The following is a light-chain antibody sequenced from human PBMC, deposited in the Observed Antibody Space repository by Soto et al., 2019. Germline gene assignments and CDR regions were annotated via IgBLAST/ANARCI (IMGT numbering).Light chain of an antibody. CDR1: QSMGSN. Sequence: IVMTQSPATMSVSPGERATLSCRASQSMGSNVAWYQQKPGQAPRLLIYGASTRAAGIPARFSGSVSGTEFTLTISSLQSEDFAVYYCQQYSNWRTFGQGTKVDIK. CDR2: GAS. CDR3: QQYSNWRT. V-gene: IGKV3-15*01. J-gene: IGKJ1*01.